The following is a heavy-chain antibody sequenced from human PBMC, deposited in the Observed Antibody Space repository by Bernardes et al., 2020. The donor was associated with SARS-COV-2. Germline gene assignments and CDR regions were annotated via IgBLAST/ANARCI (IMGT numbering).Heavy chain of an antibody. J-gene: IGHJ4*02. CDR1: GGSISSRCYY. CDR3: TSLFWDSTAWYPPDY. Sequence: SETLSLTCTLSGGSISSRCYYWLWIRPPPGQGLEWIGTIYYSGSTYYNPSLQSRVTISVDTSQNQFSLRFSSVTAADTAVYYCTSLFWDSTAWYPPDYWGQGTLVTVSS. D-gene: IGHD6-19*01. V-gene: IGHV4-39*01. CDR2: IYYSGST.